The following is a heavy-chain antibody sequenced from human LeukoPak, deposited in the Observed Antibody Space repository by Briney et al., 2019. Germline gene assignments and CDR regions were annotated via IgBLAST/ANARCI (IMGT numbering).Heavy chain of an antibody. Sequence: SETLSLTCAVYGGSFSGYYWSGIRQPLGKGLEWIGEINHSGGTNYNPSLKSRVTISVDTSKNQFSLKLSSVTAADTAVYYCATNYYGSGSTELNWFDPWGQGTLVTVSS. V-gene: IGHV4-34*01. J-gene: IGHJ5*02. CDR1: GGSFSGYY. CDR2: INHSGGT. D-gene: IGHD3-10*01. CDR3: ATNYYGSGSTELNWFDP.